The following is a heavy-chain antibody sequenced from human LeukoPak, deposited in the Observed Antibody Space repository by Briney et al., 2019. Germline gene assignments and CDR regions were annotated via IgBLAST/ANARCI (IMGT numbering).Heavy chain of an antibody. CDR2: IWYDGSNK. J-gene: IGHJ6*03. V-gene: IGHV3-33*01. CDR1: GFTFSSYG. D-gene: IGHD2-2*02. Sequence: GRSLRLSCAASGFTFSSYGMHWVRQAPGKGLEWVAVIWYDGSNKYYADSVKGRFTISRDNSKNTLYLQMNSLSAEDTAVYYCARDRVVVVSAAIHYYYYYYMDVWGKGTTVTVSS. CDR3: ARDRVVVVSAAIHYYYYYYMDV.